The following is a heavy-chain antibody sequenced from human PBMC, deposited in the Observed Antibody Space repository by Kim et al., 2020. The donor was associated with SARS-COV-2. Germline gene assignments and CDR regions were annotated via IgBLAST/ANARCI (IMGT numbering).Heavy chain of an antibody. Sequence: GGSLRLSCAASGFNFSSYAMTWVRQAPGKGLEWVSALTSYGDLTYYADSVKGRFTISRDNSKNTVFLQMNSLRADDTAIYYCAKTFRPSYYYGLDVWGQGTSVTVSS. V-gene: IGHV3-23*01. CDR3: AKTFRPSYYYGLDV. J-gene: IGHJ6*02. CDR2: LTSYGDLT. CDR1: GFNFSSYA. D-gene: IGHD3-16*01.